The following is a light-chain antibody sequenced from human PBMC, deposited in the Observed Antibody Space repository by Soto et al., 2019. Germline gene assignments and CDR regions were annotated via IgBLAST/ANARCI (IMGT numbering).Light chain of an antibody. CDR1: QGVHNF. Sequence: DIQMTQSPSAMSASVGDRVTITCRASQGVHNFLVWYQQKPGKAPNVLIYKASSLESGVPSRLSGSGSGAEFTLTISSLQPDDFATYYCLQYYSYPFTFGGGTKVDIK. CDR2: KAS. V-gene: IGKV1-17*03. J-gene: IGKJ4*01. CDR3: LQYYSYPFT.